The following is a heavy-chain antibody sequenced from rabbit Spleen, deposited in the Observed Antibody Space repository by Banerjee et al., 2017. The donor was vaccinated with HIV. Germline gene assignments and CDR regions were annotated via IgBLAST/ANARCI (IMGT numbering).Heavy chain of an antibody. CDR1: GFSFNSGYD. Sequence: QSLEESGGGLVKPGASLTLTCKASGFSFNSGYDMCWVRQAPGKGLEWIACIEAGSSGFTYFASWAKGRFTISKTSSTTVTLQMTSLTAADTATYFCARDLDGVIGWNFGWWGQGTLVTVS. D-gene: IGHD1-1*01. CDR3: ARDLDGVIGWNFGW. V-gene: IGHV1S40*01. CDR2: IEAGSSGFT. J-gene: IGHJ4*01.